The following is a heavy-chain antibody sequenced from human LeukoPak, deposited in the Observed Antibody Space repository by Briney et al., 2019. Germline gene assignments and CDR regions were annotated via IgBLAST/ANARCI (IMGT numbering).Heavy chain of an antibody. Sequence: GESLKISCKGSGYSFTTYWIAWVRQVPGKGLEWMGIIYPGDSDTRSSPSFQGQVTISADKSINTAYLQWSSLKASDTAMYYWARQADYNIVTGYYKGHLDYWGQGTLVTVSS. D-gene: IGHD3-9*01. CDR2: IYPGDSDT. V-gene: IGHV5-51*01. CDR1: GYSFTTYW. J-gene: IGHJ4*02. CDR3: ARQADYNIVTGYYKGHLDY.